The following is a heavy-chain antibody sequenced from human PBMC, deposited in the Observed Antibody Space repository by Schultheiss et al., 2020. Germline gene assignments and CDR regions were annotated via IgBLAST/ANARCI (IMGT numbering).Heavy chain of an antibody. J-gene: IGHJ6*02. D-gene: IGHD3-16*02. CDR2: INHSGST. CDR1: GGSISSYY. Sequence: GSLRLSCTVSGGSISSYYWSWIRQPPGKGLEWIGEINHSGSTNYNPSLKSRVTISVDTSKNQFSLKLSSVTAADTAVYYCARGLAVITFGGVIGGGMDVWGQGTTVTVSS. V-gene: IGHV4-34*01. CDR3: ARGLAVITFGGVIGGGMDV.